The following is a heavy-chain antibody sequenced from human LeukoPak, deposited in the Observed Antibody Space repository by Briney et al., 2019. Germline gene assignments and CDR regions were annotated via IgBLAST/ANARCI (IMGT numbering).Heavy chain of an antibody. D-gene: IGHD6-19*01. CDR3: ARICGYSSGSEFDY. Sequence: PGGSLRLSCAASGFTFSSYAMHWVRQAPGKGREWVAVISYDGSNKYYADSVKGRFTISRDNSKNTLYLQMNSLRAEDTAVYYCARICGYSSGSEFDYWGQGTLVTVSS. CDR1: GFTFSSYA. CDR2: ISYDGSNK. J-gene: IGHJ4*02. V-gene: IGHV3-30*04.